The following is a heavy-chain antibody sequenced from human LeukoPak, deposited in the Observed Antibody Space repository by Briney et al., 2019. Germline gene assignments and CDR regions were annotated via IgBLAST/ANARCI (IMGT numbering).Heavy chain of an antibody. D-gene: IGHD3-22*01. Sequence: GGSLRLSCAASGSTFDDYAMHWVRHAPGKGLEWVSGISWNSGSIGYADFVTGRFTISRDHAKNSLYLQVNSLRAEDTAVSYCARLPLEYYDGSGFSDYYGMDVWGQRTTVTVSS. CDR2: ISWNSGSI. J-gene: IGHJ6*02. V-gene: IGHV3-9*01. CDR1: GSTFDDYA. CDR3: ARLPLEYYDGSGFSDYYGMDV.